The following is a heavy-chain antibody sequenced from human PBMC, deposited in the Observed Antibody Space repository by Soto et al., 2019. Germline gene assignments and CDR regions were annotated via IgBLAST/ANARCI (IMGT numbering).Heavy chain of an antibody. CDR2: VNQSGTS. D-gene: IGHD3-16*02. CDR1: DDSTRSRYW. J-gene: IGHJ3*02. CDR3: ARFQGDGYRVLLSLTDAFDI. Sequence: PSETLSLTCGVFDDSTRSRYWWTWLRRPPGRGLEWIGEVNQSGTSNYNPSLKSRVSISIDNSKNHFSLTMTSVTAADTAVYYCARFQGDGYRVLLSLTDAFDIWGQGTMVTVSS. V-gene: IGHV4-4*02.